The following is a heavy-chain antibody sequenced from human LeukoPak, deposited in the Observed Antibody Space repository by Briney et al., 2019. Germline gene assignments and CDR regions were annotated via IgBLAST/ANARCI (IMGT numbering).Heavy chain of an antibody. D-gene: IGHD3-10*01. Sequence: KSGGSLRLSCAASGFTFSSYTMNWVRQAPGKGLEWVSSISSSSKYTYYADSVKGRITISRDDARNSLYLQMNSLRAEDTAVYYCAGDYSGDYWGQGTLVTVSS. CDR2: ISSSSKYT. CDR1: GFTFSSYT. V-gene: IGHV3-21*01. J-gene: IGHJ4*02. CDR3: AGDYSGDY.